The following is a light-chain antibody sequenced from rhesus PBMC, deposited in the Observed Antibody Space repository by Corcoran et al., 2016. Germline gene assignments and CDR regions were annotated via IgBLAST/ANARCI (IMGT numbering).Light chain of an antibody. V-gene: IGKV1-66*01. J-gene: IGKJ2*01. CDR2: YAS. CDR1: QGINNY. Sequence: DIQMTQSPSSLSASVGDRVTITCRASQGINNYLSWYQQKPGKAPKPLINYASSLETRVPSRFSGSRSGTDYNLTISSLQPEDIATYYCQQYNNSPYSFGQGTKVEIK. CDR3: QQYNNSPYS.